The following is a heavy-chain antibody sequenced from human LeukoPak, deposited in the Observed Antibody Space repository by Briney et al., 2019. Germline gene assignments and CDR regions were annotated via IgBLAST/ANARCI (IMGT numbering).Heavy chain of an antibody. CDR1: GDSINNNNYY. CDR2: IYTSGGT. Sequence: PSETLSLTCTVSGDSINNNNYYWGWVRQPPGKGLEWIGRIYTSGGTNYNPSLKSRVTISLDTSKNHFSLKLTSVTAADTAVYYCARTFSVSWDTIYYFDYWGQGTLVTVSS. V-gene: IGHV4-39*02. CDR3: ARTFSVSWDTIYYFDY. J-gene: IGHJ4*02. D-gene: IGHD1-26*01.